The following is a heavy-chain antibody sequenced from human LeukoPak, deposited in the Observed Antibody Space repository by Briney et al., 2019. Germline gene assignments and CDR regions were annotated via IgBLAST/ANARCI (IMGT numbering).Heavy chain of an antibody. J-gene: IGHJ4*02. CDR1: GFTVSSNY. CDR2: IYSGGST. V-gene: IGHV3-53*01. CDR3: ARDCSGSYNY. Sequence: PGGSLRLSCAASGFTVSSNYMSWVRQAPGKGLEWVSGIYSGGSTYYADSVKGRFTISRDNSKNTLYLQMNSLRAEDTAVYYCARDCSGSYNYWGQGTLVTVSS. D-gene: IGHD1-26*01.